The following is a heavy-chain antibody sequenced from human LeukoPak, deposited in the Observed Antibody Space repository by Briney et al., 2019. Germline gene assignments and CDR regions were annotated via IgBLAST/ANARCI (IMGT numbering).Heavy chain of an antibody. CDR3: ARDRFYYDSSGYYSG. CDR1: GGTFSCYA. J-gene: IGHJ4*02. D-gene: IGHD3-22*01. Sequence: SVKVSCKASGGTFSCYAISWVRQAPGQGLEWMGGIIPIFGTANYAQKFQGRVTITADESTSTAYMELSSLRSEDTAVYYCARDRFYYDSSGYYSGWGQGTLVTVSS. CDR2: IIPIFGTA. V-gene: IGHV1-69*13.